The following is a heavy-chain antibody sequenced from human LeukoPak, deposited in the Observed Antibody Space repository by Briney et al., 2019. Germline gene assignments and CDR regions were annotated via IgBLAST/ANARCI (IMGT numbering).Heavy chain of an antibody. V-gene: IGHV4-34*01. Sequence: PSETQSLTCAVYGGSFSGYYWSWIRQPPGKGLEWIGEINHSGSTNYNPSLKSRVTISVDTSKNQFSLKLSSVTAADTAVYYCARHPLPRWGFDYWGQGTLVTVSS. J-gene: IGHJ4*02. CDR1: GGSFSGYY. D-gene: IGHD1-26*01. CDR2: INHSGST. CDR3: ARHPLPRWGFDY.